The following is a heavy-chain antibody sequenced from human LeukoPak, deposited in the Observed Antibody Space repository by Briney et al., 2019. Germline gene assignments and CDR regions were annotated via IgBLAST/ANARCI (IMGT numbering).Heavy chain of an antibody. CDR1: SASISSGTYY. V-gene: IGHV4-61*02. CDR3: ARDRNGYNHLGDY. J-gene: IGHJ4*02. CDR2: IYTTGST. Sequence: PSQTLSLTCTVSSASISSGTYYWSWIRQPAGKGLEWIGRIYTTGSTNYNPSLKSRVTISVDTSKNQFSLKLSSVTAADTAVYYCARDRNGYNHLGDYWGQGTLVTVSS. D-gene: IGHD5-24*01.